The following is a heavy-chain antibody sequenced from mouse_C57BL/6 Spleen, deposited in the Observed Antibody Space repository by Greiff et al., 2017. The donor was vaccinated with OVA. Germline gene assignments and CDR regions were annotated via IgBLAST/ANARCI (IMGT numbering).Heavy chain of an antibody. J-gene: IGHJ4*01. Sequence: VQLVESGPGLVQPSQSLSITCTVSGFSLTSYGVHWVRQSPGKGLEWLGVIWSGGSTDYNAAFISRLSISKDNSKGQVFFKMNSLQADDTAIYYCARNPTIVTTLYYYAMDYWGQGTSVTVSS. CDR1: GFSLTSYG. CDR2: IWSGGST. V-gene: IGHV2-2*01. CDR3: ARNPTIVTTLYYYAMDY. D-gene: IGHD2-5*01.